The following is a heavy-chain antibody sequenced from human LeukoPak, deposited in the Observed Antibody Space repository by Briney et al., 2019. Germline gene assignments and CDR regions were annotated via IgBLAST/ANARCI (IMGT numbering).Heavy chain of an antibody. Sequence: ASVKVSCKASGYTFTSYGISWVRQAPGQGLEWMGWISAYNGNTNYAQKLQGRVTMTRNTSISTAYMELSSLRSEDTAVYYCARAVGYSYGYNFDYWGQGTLVTVSS. D-gene: IGHD5-18*01. CDR1: GYTFTSYG. CDR2: ISAYNGNT. J-gene: IGHJ4*02. CDR3: ARAVGYSYGYNFDY. V-gene: IGHV1-18*01.